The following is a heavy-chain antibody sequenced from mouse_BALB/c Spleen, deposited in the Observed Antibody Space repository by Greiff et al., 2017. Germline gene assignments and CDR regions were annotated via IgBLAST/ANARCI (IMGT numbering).Heavy chain of an antibody. CDR3: ARVTTASYWYFDV. Sequence: EVMLVESGGGLVKPGGSLKLSCAASGFTFSSYAMSWVRQSPEKRLEWVAEISSGGSYTYYPDTVTGRFTISRDNAKNTLYLEMSSLRSEDTAMYYCARVTTASYWYFDVWGAGTTVTVSS. D-gene: IGHD1-2*01. CDR1: GFTFSSYA. CDR2: ISSGGSYT. V-gene: IGHV5-9-4*01. J-gene: IGHJ1*01.